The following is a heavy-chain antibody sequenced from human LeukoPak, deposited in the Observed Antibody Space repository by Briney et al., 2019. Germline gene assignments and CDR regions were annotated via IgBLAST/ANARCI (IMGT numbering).Heavy chain of an antibody. CDR1: GFTFSSYG. D-gene: IGHD6-13*01. J-gene: IGHJ6*02. CDR3: AKERDSGRGIAAAGYMYGMDV. CDR2: ISYDGSNK. Sequence: GGSLRLSCAASGFTFSSYGMHWVRQAPGKGLEWVAVISYDGSNKYYADSVKGRFTISRDNSKNTLYLQMNSLRAEDTAVYYCAKERDSGRGIAAAGYMYGMDVWGQGTTVTVSS. V-gene: IGHV3-30*18.